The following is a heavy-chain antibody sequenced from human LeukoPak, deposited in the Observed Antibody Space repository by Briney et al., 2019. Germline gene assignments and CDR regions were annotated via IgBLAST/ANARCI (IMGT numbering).Heavy chain of an antibody. V-gene: IGHV4-39*07. CDR1: GGSISSSSYY. CDR2: IYYSEGT. Sequence: SETLSLTCTASGGSISSSSYYWGWIRQPPGKGLEWLGRIYYSEGTYYNPSLKSRVTISIDTSKNQFSLKLNSVTAADTAVYYCARDRYCSGRSCYGPPDYWGQGVLVTVSS. D-gene: IGHD2-15*01. J-gene: IGHJ4*02. CDR3: ARDRYCSGRSCYGPPDY.